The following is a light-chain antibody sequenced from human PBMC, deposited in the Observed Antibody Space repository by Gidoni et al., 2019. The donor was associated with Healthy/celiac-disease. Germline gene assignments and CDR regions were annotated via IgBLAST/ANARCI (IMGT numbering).Light chain of an antibody. CDR2: AAS. CDR1: QGISSY. V-gene: IGKV1-9*01. CDR3: QQLSSSPLT. Sequence: DIQLTQSPSFLSASVGDRVTITCRASQGISSYLAWYQQKPGKATKLLIYAASTLQGGVPSRLSGSGYGTEFTLTISSLQPEDFATYSCQQLSSSPLTFGPGTKVDIK. J-gene: IGKJ3*01.